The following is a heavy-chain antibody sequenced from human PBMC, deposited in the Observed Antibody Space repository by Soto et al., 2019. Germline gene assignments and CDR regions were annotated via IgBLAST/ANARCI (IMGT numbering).Heavy chain of an antibody. Sequence: SETLSLTCTVSGGSISSSSYYWGWIRQPPGKGLEWIGSIYYSGSTYYNPSLKSRVTISVDTSKNQFSLKLSSVTAADTAVYYCARNDYSQWLDFDYWGQGSLVTVSS. CDR2: IYYSGST. D-gene: IGHD6-19*01. CDR1: GGSISSSSYY. J-gene: IGHJ4*02. CDR3: ARNDYSQWLDFDY. V-gene: IGHV4-39*01.